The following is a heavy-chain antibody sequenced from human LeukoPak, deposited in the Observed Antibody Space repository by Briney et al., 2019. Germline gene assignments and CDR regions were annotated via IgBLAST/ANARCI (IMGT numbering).Heavy chain of an antibody. V-gene: IGHV3-21*01. CDR1: GFALNAYS. D-gene: IGHD6-19*01. J-gene: IGHJ4*02. Sequence: PGGSLRLSCAASGFALNAYSLTWVRQAPGKGLEWVSSISSTSAYIHYAESVKGRFTISRDNIDNVVYLQMNSLRVEDTAVYFCAREVGSGWPIDYWGQGTLVTVSS. CDR3: AREVGSGWPIDY. CDR2: ISSTSAYI.